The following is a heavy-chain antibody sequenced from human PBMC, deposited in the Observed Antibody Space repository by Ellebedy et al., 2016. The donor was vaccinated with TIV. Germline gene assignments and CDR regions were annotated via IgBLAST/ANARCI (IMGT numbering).Heavy chain of an antibody. D-gene: IGHD3-10*01. V-gene: IGHV1-69*05. CDR3: ARGRGVHNTLDW. CDR1: GGTFSSYA. Sequence: AASVKVSCKTSGGTFSSYAISWVRQDPGQGLEWMGGIIPVFGSTTYAQKFQDRVTITTDESTSTAYMDLSSLRSDDTAVYYCARGRGVHNTLDWWGQGTLVTVSS. J-gene: IGHJ4*02. CDR2: IIPVFGST.